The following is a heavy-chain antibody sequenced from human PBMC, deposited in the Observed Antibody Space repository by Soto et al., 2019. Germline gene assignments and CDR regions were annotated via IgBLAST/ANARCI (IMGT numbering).Heavy chain of an antibody. J-gene: IGHJ6*03. V-gene: IGHV3-33*01. Sequence: GGSLRLSCAASGFTFSSYCMHWVRQAPGKGLEWVAVIWYDGSNKYYADSVKGRFTISRDNSKNTLYLQMNSLRAEDTAVYYCARIVADYYYYYYMDVWGKGTTVTVSS. CDR1: GFTFSSYC. CDR3: ARIVADYYYYYYMDV. D-gene: IGHD3-16*02. CDR2: IWYDGSNK.